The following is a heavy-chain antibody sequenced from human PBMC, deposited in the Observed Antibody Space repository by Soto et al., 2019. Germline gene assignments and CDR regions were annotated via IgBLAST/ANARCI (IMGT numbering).Heavy chain of an antibody. Sequence: SETLSLTCTVSGGSISSGGYYWSWIRQHPGKGLEWIGYIYYSGSTYLNPSLKSRLTISVDTSKNQFSLQLSSVTAADTAVYYWARAGHSSSSEGANWFDPWGQGTLVTVSS. CDR3: ARAGHSSSSEGANWFDP. J-gene: IGHJ5*02. CDR2: IYYSGST. V-gene: IGHV4-31*03. CDR1: GGSISSGGYY. D-gene: IGHD6-6*01.